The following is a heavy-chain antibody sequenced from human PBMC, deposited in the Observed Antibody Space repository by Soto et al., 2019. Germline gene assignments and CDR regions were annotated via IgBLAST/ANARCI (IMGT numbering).Heavy chain of an antibody. Sequence: GASVKVSCKASGGTFSSYAISWVRQAPGQGLEWMGGIIPIFGTSNYAQKFQGRVTITADESTSTAYMELSSLRSEDTAVYYCAREGYSSGCLDYWGQGTLVTVSS. CDR2: IIPIFGTS. V-gene: IGHV1-69*13. CDR1: GGTFSSYA. D-gene: IGHD6-19*01. CDR3: AREGYSSGCLDY. J-gene: IGHJ4*02.